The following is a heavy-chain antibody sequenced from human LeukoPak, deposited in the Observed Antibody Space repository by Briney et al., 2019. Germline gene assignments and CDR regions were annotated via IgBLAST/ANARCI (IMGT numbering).Heavy chain of an antibody. D-gene: IGHD5-12*01. V-gene: IGHV3-21*01. Sequence: GGSLRLSCAASGFTFSSYSMNWVRQAPGKGLEWVSSISSSSSYAFYADSVRGRFTISRDNAKNSLYLQMNSLRAEDTAVYYCARGTTGGYSPSHWGQGTLVTVSS. CDR3: ARGTTGGYSPSH. J-gene: IGHJ4*02. CDR1: GFTFSSYS. CDR2: ISSSSSYA.